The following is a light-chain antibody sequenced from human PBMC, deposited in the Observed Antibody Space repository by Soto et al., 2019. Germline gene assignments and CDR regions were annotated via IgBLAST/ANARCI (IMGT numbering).Light chain of an antibody. CDR3: SSYTTSSTRV. CDR1: SSDVGRYNY. V-gene: IGLV2-14*01. CDR2: EVR. J-gene: IGLJ1*01. Sequence: QSALTQPASVSGSPGQSITISCTGTSSDVGRYNYVSWYQQHPGKAPKLMIYEVRNRPSGVSSRFSGSKSGNTASLTISGLQAEDEADYYCSSYTTSSTRVFGTGTKLTVL.